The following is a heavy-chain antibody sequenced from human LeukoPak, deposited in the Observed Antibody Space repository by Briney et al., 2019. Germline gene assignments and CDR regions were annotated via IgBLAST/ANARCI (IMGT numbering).Heavy chain of an antibody. CDR1: GFTFSSYS. Sequence: PGGSLRLSCAASGFTFSSYSMNWVRQAPGKGLEWVSSISSSSSYIYYADSVKGRFTISRDNAKNSLYLQMNSLRAEDTAVYYCARASSSNSGAGYYYMDVWGKGTTVTVSS. D-gene: IGHD2-15*01. V-gene: IGHV3-21*04. CDR3: ARASSSNSGAGYYYMDV. CDR2: ISSSSSYI. J-gene: IGHJ6*03.